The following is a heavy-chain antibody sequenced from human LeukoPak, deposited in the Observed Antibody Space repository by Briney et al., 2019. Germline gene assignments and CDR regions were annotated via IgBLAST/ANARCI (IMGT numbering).Heavy chain of an antibody. Sequence: GGSLRHSCAASGFTFSSYSMNWVRQAPGKGLEWVSSISSSSYIYYADSVKGRFTISRDNAKDSLYLQMNSLRAEDTAVYYCARVVGIAAAGTPHWGQGTLVTVSS. V-gene: IGHV3-21*01. D-gene: IGHD6-13*01. J-gene: IGHJ4*02. CDR2: ISSSSYI. CDR1: GFTFSSYS. CDR3: ARVVGIAAAGTPH.